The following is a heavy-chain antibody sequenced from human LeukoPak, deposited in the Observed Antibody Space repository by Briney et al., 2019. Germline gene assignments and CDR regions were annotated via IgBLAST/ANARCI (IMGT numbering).Heavy chain of an antibody. CDR3: ARAPYSSGWYGQYNWFDP. CDR2: IIPIFGTA. CDR1: GGTFSSYA. J-gene: IGHJ5*02. Sequence: SVKVSCKASGGTFSSYAISWVRQAPGQGLEWMGGIIPIFGTANYAQKFQGRVAITTDESTSTAYMELSSLRSEDTAVYYCARAPYSSGWYGQYNWFDPWGQGTLVTVSS. V-gene: IGHV1-69*05. D-gene: IGHD6-19*01.